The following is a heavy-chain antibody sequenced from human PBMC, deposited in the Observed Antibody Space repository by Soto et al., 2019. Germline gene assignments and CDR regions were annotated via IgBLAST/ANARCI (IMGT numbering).Heavy chain of an antibody. D-gene: IGHD2-21*01. CDR1: GFTFSSYA. CDR2: ISGSGGST. V-gene: IGHV3-23*01. J-gene: IGHJ5*02. Sequence: GGSLRLSCAASGFTFSSYAMSWVRQAPGKGLEWVSAISGSGGSTYYADSVKGRFTISRDNSKNTLYLQMNSLRAEDTAVYYCAKDSRIVVVIASALRCFVPWGQGTLVTVSS. CDR3: AKDSRIVVVIASALRCFVP.